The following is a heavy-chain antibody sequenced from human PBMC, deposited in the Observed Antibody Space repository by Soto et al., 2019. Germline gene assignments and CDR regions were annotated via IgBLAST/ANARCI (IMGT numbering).Heavy chain of an antibody. CDR3: ARDRYYYDSSGYYRT. J-gene: IGHJ5*02. D-gene: IGHD3-22*01. V-gene: IGHV1-18*01. Sequence: GASVKVSCKASGYTFTSYGISWVRQAPGQGLEWMGWISAYNGNTNYAQKLQGRVTMTTDTSTSTAYMELRSLRSDDTAVYYCARDRYYYDSSGYYRTWGQGTLVTVS. CDR1: GYTFTSYG. CDR2: ISAYNGNT.